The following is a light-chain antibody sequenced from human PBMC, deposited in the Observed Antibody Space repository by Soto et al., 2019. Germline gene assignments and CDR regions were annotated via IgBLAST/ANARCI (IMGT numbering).Light chain of an antibody. Sequence: QSALTQPPSASGTPGQRVTISCSGSSSNIGSNYVYWYQQLPGTAPKLLIYRNNQPPSGVPDRFSGSKSGTSASLAISGLRSEAEADYYCAAWDDSLSGYVFGTWTKVTVL. CDR1: SSNIGSNY. CDR3: AAWDDSLSGYV. CDR2: RNN. V-gene: IGLV1-47*01. J-gene: IGLJ1*01.